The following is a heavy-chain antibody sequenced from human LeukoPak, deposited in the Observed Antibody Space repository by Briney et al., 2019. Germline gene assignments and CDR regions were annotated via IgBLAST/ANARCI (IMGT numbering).Heavy chain of an antibody. CDR1: GYTFTSYG. Sequence: ASAKVSCRASGYTFTSYGISWVRQAPGQGLEWMGWISAYNGNTNYAQKLQGRVTMTTDTSTSTAYMELRSLRSDDTAVYYCARIGDGSYLPGFDYWGQGTLVTVSS. V-gene: IGHV1-18*01. D-gene: IGHD1-26*01. CDR2: ISAYNGNT. J-gene: IGHJ4*02. CDR3: ARIGDGSYLPGFDY.